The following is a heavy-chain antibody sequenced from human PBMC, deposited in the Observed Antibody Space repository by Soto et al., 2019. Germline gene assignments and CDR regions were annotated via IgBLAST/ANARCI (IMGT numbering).Heavy chain of an antibody. J-gene: IGHJ4*02. Sequence: GGSLRLSCATSGFNFGSYTMHWVRQAPGKGLEWVSSLSTSRTYIYYADSVKGSFTISRDNAKNSLYLQMNSLRAEDTAVYYCAREGSYDYSGHYIQAFCYWGQGNPVTVXS. CDR2: LSTSRTYI. CDR3: AREGSYDYSGHYIQAFCY. D-gene: IGHD3-16*01. V-gene: IGHV3-21*06. CDR1: GFNFGSYT.